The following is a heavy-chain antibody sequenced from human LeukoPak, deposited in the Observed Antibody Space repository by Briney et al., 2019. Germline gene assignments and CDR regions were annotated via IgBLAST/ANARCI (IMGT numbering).Heavy chain of an antibody. D-gene: IGHD1-26*01. V-gene: IGHV1-2*02. CDR2: INPNSGGT. Sequence: ASVKVSCKASGYTFTGYYMHWVRQAPGQGLEWVGWINPNSGGTNYAQKFQGRVTMTRDTSISTAYMELSSLRSEDTAVYYCASGAGSGRLYYYYYMDVWGKGTTVTVSS. CDR1: GYTFTGYY. CDR3: ASGAGSGRLYYYYYMDV. J-gene: IGHJ6*03.